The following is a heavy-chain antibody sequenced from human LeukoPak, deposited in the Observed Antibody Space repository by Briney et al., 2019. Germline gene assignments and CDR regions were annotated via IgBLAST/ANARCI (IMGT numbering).Heavy chain of an antibody. V-gene: IGHV1-8*01. CDR3: ARGRYFDWLGSYNWFDP. J-gene: IGHJ5*02. D-gene: IGHD3-9*01. CDR1: GYTFTSYD. CDR2: MSPNSGNT. Sequence: ASVKVSCKASGYTFTSYDINWVRQATGQGLEWMGWMSPNSGNTGYAQKFQGRVTMTRNTSISTAYMELSSLRSEDTALYYCARGRYFDWLGSYNWFDPWGQGTLVTVSS.